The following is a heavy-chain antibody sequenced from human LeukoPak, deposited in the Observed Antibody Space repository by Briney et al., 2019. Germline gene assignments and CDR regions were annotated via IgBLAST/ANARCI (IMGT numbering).Heavy chain of an antibody. CDR2: IWYDGSNK. CDR3: ARVVSSSWSVDY. V-gene: IGHV3-33*01. J-gene: IGHJ4*02. D-gene: IGHD6-13*01. CDR1: GFTFSSYG. Sequence: GRSLRLSWAASGFTFSSYGMHWVRQAPGKGLEWVAVIWYDGSNKYYADSVKGRFTISRDNSKNTLYLQMNSLRAEDTAVYYCARVVSSSWSVDYWGQGTLVTVSS.